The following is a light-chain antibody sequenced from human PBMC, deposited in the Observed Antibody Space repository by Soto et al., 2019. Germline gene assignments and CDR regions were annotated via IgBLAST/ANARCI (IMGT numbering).Light chain of an antibody. CDR1: SSDVGSYNL. CDR3: CSYAGSSTSVV. CDR2: EGS. Sequence: QSALTQPASVSGSPGQSITISCTGTSSDVGSYNLVSWYQQHPGKAPKLMIYEGSKRPSGVSNSFSGYKSGNTASLTISGLQAEYEADYYCCSYAGSSTSVVFGGGTKLTVL. J-gene: IGLJ2*01. V-gene: IGLV2-23*01.